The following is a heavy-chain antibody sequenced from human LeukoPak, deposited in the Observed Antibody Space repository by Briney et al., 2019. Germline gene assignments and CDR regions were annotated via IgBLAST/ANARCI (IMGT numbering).Heavy chain of an antibody. D-gene: IGHD3-3*01. CDR3: AKGPDFWSGSPCV. Sequence: HTGGSLRLSCAASGFTFSSYAMHWVRQAPGKGLEWVAIISYDGSNRYYADSVKGRFTISRDNSKGTLYLQMNSLRAEDTAVYYCAKGPDFWSGSPCVWGQGTTVTVSS. J-gene: IGHJ6*02. CDR1: GFTFSSYA. V-gene: IGHV3-30-3*01. CDR2: ISYDGSNR.